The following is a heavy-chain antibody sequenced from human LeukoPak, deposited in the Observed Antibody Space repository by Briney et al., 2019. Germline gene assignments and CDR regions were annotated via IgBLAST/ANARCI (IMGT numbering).Heavy chain of an antibody. CDR2: ISSSGSTI. D-gene: IGHD5-24*01. Sequence: GGSLRLSCAASGFTFSDYYMSWIRQAPGKGLEWVSYISSSGSTIYYADSVKGRFTISRDNSKNTLFLQMNSLRSEDTAVYYCAKDPQPHHCRDPRCYGGFFEYWGQGALVTVSS. J-gene: IGHJ4*02. CDR1: GFTFSDYY. V-gene: IGHV3-11*04. CDR3: AKDPQPHHCRDPRCYGGFFEY.